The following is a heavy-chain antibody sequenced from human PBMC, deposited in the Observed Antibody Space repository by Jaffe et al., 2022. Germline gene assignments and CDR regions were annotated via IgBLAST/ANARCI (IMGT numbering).Heavy chain of an antibody. CDR1: GGSMSSDDHY. Sequence: QVQLQEWGPGLVKPSQTLSLTCSVSGGSMSSDDHYWGWIRQPAGGGLEWIGRMYASGSADYSPSLKSRVAISVDTSMQYFSLTLRSVTAADTAVYYCARGVAGTGFDIWGQGTMLTVSS. D-gene: IGHD1-1*01. CDR2: MYASGSA. J-gene: IGHJ3*02. V-gene: IGHV4-61*02. CDR3: ARGVAGTGFDI.